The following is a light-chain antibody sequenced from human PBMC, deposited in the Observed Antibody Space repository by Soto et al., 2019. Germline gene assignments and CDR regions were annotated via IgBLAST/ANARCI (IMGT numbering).Light chain of an antibody. CDR1: SSDVGSYDR. Sequence: QSALTQPPSVSGSPGQSVTISCTGTSSDVGSYDRVSWYQQPPGTAPKLLIYGVSHRPSGVPDRFSGSKSGTTASLTISGLQAEDEADYYCSLYTSSTSSVVFGGGTKLTVL. CDR2: GVS. J-gene: IGLJ2*01. CDR3: SLYTSSTSSVV. V-gene: IGLV2-18*01.